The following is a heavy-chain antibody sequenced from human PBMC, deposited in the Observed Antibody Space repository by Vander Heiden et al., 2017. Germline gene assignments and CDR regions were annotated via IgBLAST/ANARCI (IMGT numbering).Heavy chain of an antibody. CDR1: GSTFTSYS. D-gene: IGHD4-17*01. Sequence: QVQLVPSGAELQKLGASVKVSCNASGSTFTSYSMHWVGQAPGQGLEWMGIINPSGGSTSYEQKLQGRVTMTRDTATNTVYMELSSLRSEDTAVYYCARASIYGDYVFDYWGQGTLVTVSS. V-gene: IGHV1-46*03. J-gene: IGHJ4*02. CDR2: INPSGGST. CDR3: ARASIYGDYVFDY.